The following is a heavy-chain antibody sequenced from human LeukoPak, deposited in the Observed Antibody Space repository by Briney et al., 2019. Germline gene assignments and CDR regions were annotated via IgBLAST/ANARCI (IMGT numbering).Heavy chain of an antibody. CDR2: IYTSRST. CDR3: ARGRSPVYDYVWGSYRGFDY. Sequence: SETLSLTCTVSGGSISSYYWSWIRQPAGKGLEWIGRIYTSRSTNYNPSLKSRVTMSVDTSKNQFSLKLSSVTAADTAVYYCARGRSPVYDYVWGSYRGFDYWGQGTLVTVSS. CDR1: GGSISSYY. J-gene: IGHJ4*02. V-gene: IGHV4-4*07. D-gene: IGHD3-16*02.